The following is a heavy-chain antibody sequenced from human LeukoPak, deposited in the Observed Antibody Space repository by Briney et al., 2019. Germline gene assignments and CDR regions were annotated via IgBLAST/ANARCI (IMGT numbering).Heavy chain of an antibody. CDR1: GYSISSGYY. CDR3: AKYQYQLLLGWFDP. Sequence: SETLSLTCTVSGYSISSGYYWGWIRQPPGKGLEWIGNIYHSGSTYYNPSLTSRVTISVDTSKNQFSLKLSSVTAADTAVYYCAKYQYQLLLGWFDPWGRGTLVTVSS. J-gene: IGHJ5*02. V-gene: IGHV4-38-2*02. D-gene: IGHD2-2*01. CDR2: IYHSGST.